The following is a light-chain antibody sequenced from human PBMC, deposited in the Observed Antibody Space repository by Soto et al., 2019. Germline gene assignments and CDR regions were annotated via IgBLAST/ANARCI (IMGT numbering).Light chain of an antibody. CDR2: EVT. CDR1: SSDIGAYNF. Sequence: QSALTQPPSASGSPGQSVTVSCTGTSSDIGAYNFVSWYQQHPGKAPKLMIYEVTKRPSGVPDRFSGSKSGNAASLTVSGLQAEDEADYYCSSYAVSNTLIFGGGTKLTVL. J-gene: IGLJ2*01. V-gene: IGLV2-8*01. CDR3: SSYAVSNTLI.